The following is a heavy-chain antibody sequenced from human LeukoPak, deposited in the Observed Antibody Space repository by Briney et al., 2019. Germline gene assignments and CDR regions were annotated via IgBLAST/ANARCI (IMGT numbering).Heavy chain of an antibody. CDR3: ARLTTNNWFDP. V-gene: IGHV5-51*01. J-gene: IGHJ5*02. CDR1: GYSFTTYW. D-gene: IGHD1-1*01. CDR2: IYPGDSDT. Sequence: TGASLQISCKGSGYSFTTYWIGWVRQLPGKGLEWMGIIYPGDSDTRYSPSFQGQVTISADKSISTAYLQWSSLKASDTAMYYCARLTTNNWFDPWGQGTLVTVSS.